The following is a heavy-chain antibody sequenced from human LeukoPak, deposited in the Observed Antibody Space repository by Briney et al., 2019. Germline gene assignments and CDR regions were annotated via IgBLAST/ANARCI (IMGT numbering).Heavy chain of an antibody. D-gene: IGHD2-21*01. Sequence: ASVKVSCKASGYTFTDYYMHWVRQAPGQGLEWMGWINPNSGGTKFAQKFQGRVTMTRDTSSSTAYMELTRLRSDDSAVYHCARDGDGSTYWGAYWGQGALVTVSS. J-gene: IGHJ4*02. CDR1: GYTFTDYY. CDR3: ARDGDGSTYWGAY. CDR2: INPNSGGT. V-gene: IGHV1-2*02.